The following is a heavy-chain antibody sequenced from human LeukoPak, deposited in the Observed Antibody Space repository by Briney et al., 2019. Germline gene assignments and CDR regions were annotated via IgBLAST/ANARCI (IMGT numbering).Heavy chain of an antibody. J-gene: IGHJ4*02. V-gene: IGHV3-23*01. CDR3: AKDVLFGTVTTTYTFNY. CDR1: GFTFSSYA. Sequence: PGGSLRLSCAASGFTFSSYAMSWVRQAPGKGLEGVSVISGSGGSIYYADSVKGRFTISRDNSKNTLYLQMNSLRAEDTAVYYCAKDVLFGTVTTTYTFNYWGQGTLVTVSS. CDR2: ISGSGGSI. D-gene: IGHD4-17*01.